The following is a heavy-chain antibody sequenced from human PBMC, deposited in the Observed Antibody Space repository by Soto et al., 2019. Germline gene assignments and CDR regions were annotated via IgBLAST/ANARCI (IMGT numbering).Heavy chain of an antibody. V-gene: IGHV3-33*01. D-gene: IGHD2-15*01. CDR2: IWYDGSNK. CDR3: ARDGGYYFDY. CDR1: GFTFSSYG. J-gene: IGHJ4*02. Sequence: QVQLVESGGGVVQPGRSLRLSCAASGFTFSSYGMHWVRQAPGKGLEWVAVIWYDGSNKYYADSVKGRFTISRDTSKNTLYLQMNSLRAEDTAVYYCARDGGYYFDYWGQGTLVTVSS.